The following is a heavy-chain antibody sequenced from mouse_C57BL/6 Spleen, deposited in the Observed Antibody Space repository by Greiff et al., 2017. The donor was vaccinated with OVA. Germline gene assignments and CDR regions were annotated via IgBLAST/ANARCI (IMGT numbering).Heavy chain of an antibody. CDR2: ISYDGSN. CDR3: ARDAPLIYYDYCHFDY. CDR1: GYSITSGYY. J-gene: IGHJ2*01. V-gene: IGHV3-6*01. Sequence: VQLKESGPGLVKPSQSLSLTCSVTGYSITSGYYWNWIRQFPGNKLEWMGYISYDGSNNYNPSLKNRISITRDTSKNQFFLKLNSVTTEDTATYYCARDAPLIYYDYCHFDYWGQGTTLTVSS. D-gene: IGHD2-4*01.